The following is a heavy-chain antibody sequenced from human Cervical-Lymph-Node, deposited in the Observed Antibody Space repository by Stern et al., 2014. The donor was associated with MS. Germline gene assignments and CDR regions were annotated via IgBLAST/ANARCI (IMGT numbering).Heavy chain of an antibody. V-gene: IGHV2-5*02. CDR3: THVIVTYYRFDY. D-gene: IGHD3-22*01. Sequence: ESGPTLVKPTQTLTLTCTFSGFSLSTNVGAVGWIRQPPGKALEWLALIYWDDDKRYSPSLKSRLTIAKDTSKNQVVLTMTNMDPVDTATYYCTHVIVTYYRFDYWGQGTLVTVSS. CDR2: IYWDDDK. CDR1: GFSLSTNVGA. J-gene: IGHJ4*02.